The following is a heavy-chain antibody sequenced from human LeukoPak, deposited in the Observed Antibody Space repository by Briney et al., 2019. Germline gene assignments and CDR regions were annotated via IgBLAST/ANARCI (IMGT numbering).Heavy chain of an antibody. CDR2: ISWNSGNI. V-gene: IGHV3-9*01. CDR1: GFIFDNYG. D-gene: IGHD5-24*01. CDR3: AKDVDFDGYFDY. J-gene: IGHJ4*02. Sequence: PGGSLRLSCVASGFIFDNYGMHWVRQAPGKGLEWVSRISWNSGNIGYADSVKGRFTISRDNAKNSLYLQINSLRGEDTALYYCAKDVDFDGYFDYWGQGTLVTVSS.